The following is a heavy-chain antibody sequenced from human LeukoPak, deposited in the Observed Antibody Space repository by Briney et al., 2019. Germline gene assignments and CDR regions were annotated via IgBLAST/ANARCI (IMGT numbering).Heavy chain of an antibody. CDR1: GFTFGSYS. D-gene: IGHD4-17*01. V-gene: IGHV3-48*02. Sequence: PGGSLRLSCVASGFTFGSYSMNWVPQAPGEALVCVSYISSGSSIMYYADSVKGRFSISRDNAKNSLFLRMDSLRDDDTAVYYCARDGGSHGAYPPRWGQGTVVTVS. J-gene: IGHJ4*02. CDR3: ARDGGSHGAYPPR. CDR2: ISSGSSIM.